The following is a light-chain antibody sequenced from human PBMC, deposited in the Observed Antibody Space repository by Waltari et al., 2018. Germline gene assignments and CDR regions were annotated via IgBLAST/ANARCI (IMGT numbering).Light chain of an antibody. CDR1: QSISSN. CDR3: QQYNNWPPWT. V-gene: IGKV3-15*01. CDR2: DAS. J-gene: IGKJ1*01. Sequence: CMARQSISSNLAWYQQKPVQAPSRLIYDASTRATDIPARFSGSGSGTEFTLTISSLQSEDFAVYFCQQYNNWPPWTFGQGTKVEIK.